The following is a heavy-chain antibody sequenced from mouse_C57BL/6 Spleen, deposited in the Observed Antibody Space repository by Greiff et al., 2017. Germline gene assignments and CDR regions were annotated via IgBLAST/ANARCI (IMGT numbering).Heavy chain of an antibody. CDR3: VRQRFFDGSYYFDY. J-gene: IGHJ2*01. Sequence: VQLKESGGGLVQPKGSLKLSCAASGFSFNTYAMNWVRQAPGTGLEWVARIRSKSNNYATYYADSVKDRFTISRDDSESMLYLQMNNLKTEDTAMYYCVRQRFFDGSYYFDYWGQGTTLTVSS. CDR2: IRSKSNNYAT. CDR1: GFSFNTYA. D-gene: IGHD2-3*01. V-gene: IGHV10-1*01.